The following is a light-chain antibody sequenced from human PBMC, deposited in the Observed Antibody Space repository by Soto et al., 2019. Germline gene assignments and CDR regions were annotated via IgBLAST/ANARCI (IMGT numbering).Light chain of an antibody. J-gene: IGLJ1*01. CDR3: AAWDDSLSGYV. CDR2: SNS. V-gene: IGLV1-44*01. Sequence: QSALTQPPSASGTPGQRVTISCSGSSSNIGSNTVNWYQQLPGTAPKLLIYSNSQRPSGVPDRFSGSKSGTSASLAISGLQSGDEADYYCAAWDDSLSGYVFGTGTKVTVL. CDR1: SSNIGSNT.